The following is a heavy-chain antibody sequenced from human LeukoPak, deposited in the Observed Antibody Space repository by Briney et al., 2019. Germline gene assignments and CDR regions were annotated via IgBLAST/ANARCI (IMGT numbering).Heavy chain of an antibody. J-gene: IGHJ4*02. V-gene: IGHV3-53*01. CDR3: ARSSLRGSYSDY. D-gene: IGHD1-26*01. CDR1: GFTVSSNY. CDR2: IYSGGST. Sequence: GGSLRLSCAASGFTVSSNYMSWVRQASGKGLEWVSVIYSGGSTYYADSVKGRFTISRDNSKNTLYLQMNSPRAEDTAVYYCARSSLRGSYSDYWGQGTLVTVSS.